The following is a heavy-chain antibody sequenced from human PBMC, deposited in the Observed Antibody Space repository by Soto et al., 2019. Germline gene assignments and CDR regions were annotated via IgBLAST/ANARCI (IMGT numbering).Heavy chain of an antibody. J-gene: IGHJ4*02. CDR3: AKRGSDFRGFDY. Sequence: GGSLRLSCAASGFTFSSYTMSWVRQAPGKGLEWVTGISGSGGTTYYADSVKGRFTISRDNSKNTLYLQMNSLRADDTAVYYCAKRGSDFRGFDYWGQGTLVTVSS. CDR2: ISGSGGTT. V-gene: IGHV3-23*01. CDR1: GFTFSSYT. D-gene: IGHD5-12*01.